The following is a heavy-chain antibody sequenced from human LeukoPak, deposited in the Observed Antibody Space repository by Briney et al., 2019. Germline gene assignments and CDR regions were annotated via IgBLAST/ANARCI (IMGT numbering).Heavy chain of an antibody. CDR2: IYYSGST. CDR3: ARDGRFPPEVLPRYFDY. CDR1: GGSVSSGSYY. V-gene: IGHV4-39*07. J-gene: IGHJ4*02. Sequence: SETLSLTCTVSGGSVSSGSYYWGWLRQPPGKGLEWIGNIYYSGSTYYNPSLKSRVTISVETSKNQFSLKLSSVTAADTAVYYCARDGRFPPEVLPRYFDYWGQGTLVTVSS. D-gene: IGHD1-26*01.